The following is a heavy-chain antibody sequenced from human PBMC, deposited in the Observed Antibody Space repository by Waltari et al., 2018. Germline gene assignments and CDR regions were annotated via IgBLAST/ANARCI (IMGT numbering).Heavy chain of an antibody. V-gene: IGHV3-48*03. Sequence: EVQVVESGGGLVQPGGSLRLSCAASGFTFSSYEMNWVRQAPGKGLEWISHICRSGSTKYYVDSVKGRFTISRDNAENSLYLQMSSLRAEDTAFYYCVTGVVRGINYWGQGVLVTVSS. CDR2: ICRSGSTK. CDR1: GFTFSSYE. D-gene: IGHD3-10*01. J-gene: IGHJ4*02. CDR3: VTGVVRGINY.